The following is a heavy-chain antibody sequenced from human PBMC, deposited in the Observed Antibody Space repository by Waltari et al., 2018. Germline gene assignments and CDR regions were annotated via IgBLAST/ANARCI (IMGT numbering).Heavy chain of an antibody. CDR1: GGSFSGYY. CDR3: ARDPKPYYYYGMDV. V-gene: IGHV4-34*01. J-gene: IGHJ6*02. CDR2: INHSGST. Sequence: QVQLQQWGAGLLKPSETLSLTCAVYGGSFSGYYWSWIRQPPGKGLEWIGEINHSGSTNYNPSLKSRVTISVDTSKNQFSLKLSSVTAADTAVYYCARDPKPYYYYGMDVWGQGTTVTVSS.